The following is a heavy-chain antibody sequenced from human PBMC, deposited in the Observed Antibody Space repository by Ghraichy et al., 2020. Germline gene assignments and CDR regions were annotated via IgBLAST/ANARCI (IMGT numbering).Heavy chain of an antibody. Sequence: SVKVSCKASGGTFSSYAISWVRQAPGQGLEWMGGIIPIFGTANYAQKFQGRVTITADESTSTAYMELSSLRSEDTAVYYCARGQVLMVYDPFDYWGQGTLVTVSS. J-gene: IGHJ4*02. V-gene: IGHV1-69*13. CDR2: IIPIFGTA. D-gene: IGHD2-8*01. CDR1: GGTFSSYA. CDR3: ARGQVLMVYDPFDY.